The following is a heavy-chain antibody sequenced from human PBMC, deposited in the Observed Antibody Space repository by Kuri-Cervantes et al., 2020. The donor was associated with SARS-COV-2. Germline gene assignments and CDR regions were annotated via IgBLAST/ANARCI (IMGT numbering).Heavy chain of an antibody. CDR1: GFTFSSYG. J-gene: IGHJ4*02. Sequence: LTCAASGFTFSSYGMHWVRQAPGKGLEWVAVIWYDGSNKYYADSVKGRFTISRDNSKNTLYLQMNSLRAEDTAVYYCARDLAFGDLPGGYWGQGTLVTVSS. CDR3: ARDLAFGDLPGGY. V-gene: IGHV3-33*01. D-gene: IGHD3-10*01. CDR2: IWYDGSNK.